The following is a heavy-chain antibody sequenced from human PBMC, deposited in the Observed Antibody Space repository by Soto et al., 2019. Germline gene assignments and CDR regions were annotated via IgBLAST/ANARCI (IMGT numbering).Heavy chain of an antibody. CDR3: ATKEGFAY. CDR1: GFTFSSET. Sequence: PGGSLRLSCAASGFTFSSETMFWVRQAPGKGLEHITAISKNGDSTFYADSVKGRFTISRDNSKNTLYLQMGSLRAEDMAVHYCATKEGFAYWGQGTLVTVSS. J-gene: IGHJ4*02. V-gene: IGHV3-64*02. CDR2: ISKNGDST.